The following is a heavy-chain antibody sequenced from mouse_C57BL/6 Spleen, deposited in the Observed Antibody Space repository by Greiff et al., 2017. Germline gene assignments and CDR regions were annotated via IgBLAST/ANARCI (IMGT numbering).Heavy chain of an antibody. CDR2: IRLKSDNYAT. D-gene: IGHD1-1*01. CDR3: TGRSSYLLGFAY. CDR1: GFTFSNYW. Sequence: DVMLVESGGGLVQPGGSMKLSCVASGFTFSNYWMNWVRQSPEKGLEWVAQIRLKSDNYATHYAESVKGRFTISRDDSKSSVYLQMYNLRAEDTGIYYCTGRSSYLLGFAYWGQGTLVTVSA. V-gene: IGHV6-3*01. J-gene: IGHJ3*01.